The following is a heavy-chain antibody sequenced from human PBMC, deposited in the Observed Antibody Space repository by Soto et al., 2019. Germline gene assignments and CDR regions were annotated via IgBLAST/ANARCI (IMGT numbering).Heavy chain of an antibody. CDR2: IVVGSGNT. CDR1: GFTFSRST. Sequence: QMQLVQSGPEVKKPGTSVKVSCKASGFTFSRSTLQWVRQARGQRLEWIGWIVVGSGNTNYAQKFQERVTITRDMSTSTAYRELSSLRSEDTAVYYCVSPYHGDYWYFDLWGRGTLVTVSS. V-gene: IGHV1-58*01. CDR3: VSPYHGDYWYFDL. D-gene: IGHD4-17*01. J-gene: IGHJ2*01.